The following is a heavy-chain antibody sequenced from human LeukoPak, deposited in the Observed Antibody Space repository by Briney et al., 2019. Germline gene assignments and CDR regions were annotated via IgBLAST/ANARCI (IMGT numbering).Heavy chain of an antibody. J-gene: IGHJ4*02. V-gene: IGHV4-59*01. Sequence: PSETLSLTCTVSGGSISSYYWSWIRQPPGKGLEWIGYIYYSGSTNYNPSLKSRVTISVDTSKNQFSLKLSSVTAADTAVYYCARAQRYYDFWSGYYPPSYFDYWGQGTLVTVSS. CDR1: GGSISSYY. D-gene: IGHD3-3*01. CDR2: IYYSGST. CDR3: ARAQRYYDFWSGYYPPSYFDY.